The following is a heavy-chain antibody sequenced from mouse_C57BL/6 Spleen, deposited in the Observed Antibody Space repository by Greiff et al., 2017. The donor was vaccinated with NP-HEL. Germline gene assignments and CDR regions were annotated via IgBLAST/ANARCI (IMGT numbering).Heavy chain of an antibody. Sequence: VQLQQPGAELVRPGTSVKLSCKASGYTFTSYWMHWVKQRPGQGLEWIGVIDPSDSYPNYNQKFKGKATLTVDTSSSTAYMQLSSLTSEDSAVYYCARRGDYDAMDYWGQGTSVTVSS. CDR1: GYTFTSYW. J-gene: IGHJ4*01. CDR2: IDPSDSYP. CDR3: ARRGDYDAMDY. V-gene: IGHV1-59*01.